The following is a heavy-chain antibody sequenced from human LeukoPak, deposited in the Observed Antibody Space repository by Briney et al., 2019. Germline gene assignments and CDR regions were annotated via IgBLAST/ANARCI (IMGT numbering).Heavy chain of an antibody. CDR1: GGTFSSYA. Sequence: SVKVSCKASGGTFSSYAISWVRQAPGQGLEWMGGIIPIFGTANYAQKFQGRVTITADESTSTAYMELSSLRSEDTAVYYCAKEFTIFEVVMGFDPWGQGTLVTVSS. J-gene: IGHJ5*02. D-gene: IGHD3-3*01. V-gene: IGHV1-69*13. CDR3: AKEFTIFEVVMGFDP. CDR2: IIPIFGTA.